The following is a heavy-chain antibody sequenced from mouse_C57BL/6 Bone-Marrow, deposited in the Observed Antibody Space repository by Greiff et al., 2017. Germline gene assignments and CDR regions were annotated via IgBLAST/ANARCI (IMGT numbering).Heavy chain of an antibody. V-gene: IGHV1-69*01. CDR2: IDPSDSYT. CDR3: ARGAD. Sequence: QVQLQQPGAELVMPGASVKLSCKASGYTFTSYWMHWVKQRPGQGLAWIGEIDPSDSYTNYNQKFKGKSTLTVDKSSSTAYMQLSSLTSEDSAGYYCARGADWGQGTTLTVSS. J-gene: IGHJ2*01. CDR1: GYTFTSYW.